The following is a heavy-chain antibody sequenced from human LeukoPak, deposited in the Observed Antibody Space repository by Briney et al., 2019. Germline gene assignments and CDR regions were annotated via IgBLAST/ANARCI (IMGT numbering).Heavy chain of an antibody. CDR2: IYYSGST. Sequence: PSETLSLTCCVSGASISNYYWSWIRQPPGKGLEWIGYIYYSGSTNYNPSLKSRVTISVDTSKNQFSLNLSSVTAADTAVYYCARGGVNWTFDYWGQGTLVTVSS. V-gene: IGHV4-59*01. D-gene: IGHD1-20*01. J-gene: IGHJ4*02. CDR1: GASISNYY. CDR3: ARGGVNWTFDY.